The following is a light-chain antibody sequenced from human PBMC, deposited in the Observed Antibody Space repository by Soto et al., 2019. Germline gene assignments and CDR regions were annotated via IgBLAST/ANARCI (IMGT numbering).Light chain of an antibody. CDR3: QQYGSSPGT. Sequence: EIVMTQSPATLCVSPGESATLSCSASQSVHNNYLAWYHQKPGQAPRLLIYSAHGRATGLTARFSGSGSGTDFTLTISRLEPEDFAVYYCQQYGSSPGTVGQGTKVDIK. V-gene: IGKV3-20*01. CDR2: SAH. CDR1: QSVHNNY. J-gene: IGKJ1*01.